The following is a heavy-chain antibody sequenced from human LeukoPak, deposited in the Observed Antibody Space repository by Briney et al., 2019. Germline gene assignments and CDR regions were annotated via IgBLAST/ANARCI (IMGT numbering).Heavy chain of an antibody. CDR1: GGTFSSYA. J-gene: IGHJ3*02. CDR3: ARGYYYDSSGYYYVEAFDI. Sequence: GSSVKVSCKASGGTFSSYAISWVRQAAGQGREWMGGIIPIFGTANYAQKFQGRVTITADKSTSTAYMELSSLRSEDTAVYYCARGYYYDSSGYYYVEAFDIWGQGTMVTVSS. D-gene: IGHD3-22*01. V-gene: IGHV1-69*06. CDR2: IIPIFGTA.